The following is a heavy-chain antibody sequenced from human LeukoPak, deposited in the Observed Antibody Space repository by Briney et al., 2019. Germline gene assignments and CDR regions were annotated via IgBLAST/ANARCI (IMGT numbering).Heavy chain of an antibody. CDR2: IKQDGSEK. CDR3: ARDQSIVATIRGALDY. J-gene: IGHJ4*02. D-gene: IGHD5-12*01. V-gene: IGHV3-7*04. Sequence: GGSLRLSCAASGFTFSSYWMSWVRQAPGKGLEWVANIKQDGSEKYYVDSVKGRFTISRDNAKNSLYLQMNSLRAEDTAVYYCARDQSIVATIRGALDYWGQGTLVTVSS. CDR1: GFTFSSYW.